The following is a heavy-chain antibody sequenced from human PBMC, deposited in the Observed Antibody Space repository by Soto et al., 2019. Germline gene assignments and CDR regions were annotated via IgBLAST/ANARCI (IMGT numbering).Heavy chain of an antibody. V-gene: IGHV4-59*12. CDR2: IYYSGST. D-gene: IGHD5-12*01. CDR3: AAGGGLPRYY. Sequence: ETLSLTCTVSGGSISSYYWSWIRQPPGKGLEWIGYIYYSGSTNYNPSLKSRVTISVDTSKNQFSLKLSSVTAADTAVYYCAAGGGLPRYYWGQGTLVTVSS. J-gene: IGHJ4*02. CDR1: GGSISSYY.